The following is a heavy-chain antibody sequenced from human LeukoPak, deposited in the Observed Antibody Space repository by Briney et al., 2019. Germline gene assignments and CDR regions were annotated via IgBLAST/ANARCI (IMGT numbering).Heavy chain of an antibody. D-gene: IGHD3-22*01. CDR2: ISYDGSNK. CDR1: GFTFSSYA. J-gene: IGHJ3*02. Sequence: GRSLRLSCAASGFTFSSYAMHWVRQAPGKGLEWVAVISYDGSNKYYADSVKGRFTISRDNSKNTLYLQMNSLRAEDTAVYFCARDSSGYYFDDAFDIWGQGTMDTVSS. CDR3: ARDSSGYYFDDAFDI. V-gene: IGHV3-30-3*01.